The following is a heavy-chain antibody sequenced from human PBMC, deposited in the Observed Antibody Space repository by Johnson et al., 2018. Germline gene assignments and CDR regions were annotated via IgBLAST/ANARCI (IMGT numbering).Heavy chain of an antibody. V-gene: IGHV3-23*01. J-gene: IGHJ6*03. CDR3: AKGSGSAHYYMDV. Sequence: VQSGGSLRVXCAASGLTFSSYAMSWVRQAPGRGLEWVSDISGSGGSTFYADSVKGRFTIPRDNSQNTVYVQINSLRAKDTALYYSAKGSGSAHYYMDVCGKGTTVTVSS. CDR2: ISGSGGST. CDR1: GLTFSSYA.